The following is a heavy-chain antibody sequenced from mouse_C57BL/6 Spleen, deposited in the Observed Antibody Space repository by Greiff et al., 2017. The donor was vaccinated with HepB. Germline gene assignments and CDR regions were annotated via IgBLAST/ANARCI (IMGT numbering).Heavy chain of an antibody. D-gene: IGHD1-2*01. CDR1: GFTFSNYW. J-gene: IGHJ2*01. Sequence: EVKVEESGGGLVQPGGSMKLSCVASGFTFSNYWMNWVRQSPEKGLEWVAQIRLKSDNYATHYAESVKGRFTISRDDSKSSVYLQMNNLRAEDTGIYYCTYHYYGLDYWGQGTTLTVSS. V-gene: IGHV6-3*01. CDR3: TYHYYGLDY. CDR2: IRLKSDNYAT.